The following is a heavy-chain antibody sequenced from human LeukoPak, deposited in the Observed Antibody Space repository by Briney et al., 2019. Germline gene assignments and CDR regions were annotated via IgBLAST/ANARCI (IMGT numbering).Heavy chain of an antibody. CDR2: IWYDGSNK. CDR3: AKDAGNGGKTYFDY. D-gene: IGHD4-23*01. J-gene: IGHJ4*02. Sequence: PGRSLRLSCAASGFTFSSYGMHWVRQAPGKGLEWVAVIWYDGSNKYYADSVKGRFTISRDNSKNTLYLQMNSLRAEDTAIYYCAKDAGNGGKTYFDYWGQGILVTVSS. CDR1: GFTFSSYG. V-gene: IGHV3-33*03.